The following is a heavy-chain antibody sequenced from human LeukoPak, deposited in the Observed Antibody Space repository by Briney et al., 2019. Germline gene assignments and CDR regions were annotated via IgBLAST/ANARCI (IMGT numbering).Heavy chain of an antibody. CDR1: GFTFSSYT. Sequence: GGSLRLSCAASGFTFSSYTMNWVRQAPGKGLEWVSSISSSSNYIYYADSVKGRFTISRDNAKNSLYLQMNSLRAEDTAVYYCASSAYYYLSWYFDLWGRGTLVTVSS. CDR3: ASSAYYYLSWYFDL. CDR2: ISSSSNYI. J-gene: IGHJ2*01. D-gene: IGHD3-22*01. V-gene: IGHV3-21*01.